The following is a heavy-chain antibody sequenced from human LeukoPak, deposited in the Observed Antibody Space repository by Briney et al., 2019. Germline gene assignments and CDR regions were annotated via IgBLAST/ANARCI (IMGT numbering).Heavy chain of an antibody. V-gene: IGHV1-2*02. CDR2: INPNSGGT. Sequence: ASVKVSCKASGYTFTGYYMHWVRQAPGQGLEWVGWINPNSGGTNYAQKFQGRVTMTRDTSISTAYMELSRLRSDDTAVYYCARPNTYYYDSSGYLYYFDYWGQGTLVTVSS. J-gene: IGHJ4*02. CDR3: ARPNTYYYDSSGYLYYFDY. CDR1: GYTFTGYY. D-gene: IGHD3-22*01.